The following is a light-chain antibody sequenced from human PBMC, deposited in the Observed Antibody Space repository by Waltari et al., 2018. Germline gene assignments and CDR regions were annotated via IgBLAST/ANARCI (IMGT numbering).Light chain of an antibody. CDR3: NSRDSSGNHPW. J-gene: IGLJ2*01. V-gene: IGLV3-19*01. CDR1: SLRSYY. CDR2: GKN. Sequence: SSELTQDPAVSVALGQTVRITCQGDSLRSYYASWYQQKPGQAPVLVIYGKNNRPSGIPDRFSGSSSGNTASLTITGAQAEDEADYYCNSRDSSGNHPWVGGGTKLTVL.